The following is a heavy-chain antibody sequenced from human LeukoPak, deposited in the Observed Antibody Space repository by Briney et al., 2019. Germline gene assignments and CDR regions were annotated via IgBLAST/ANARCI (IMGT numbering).Heavy chain of an antibody. CDR3: FLKQKPEYEILTGYYITYFDY. D-gene: IGHD3-9*01. J-gene: IGHJ4*02. CDR2: IRSSSSYI. CDR1: GFTFSSYS. V-gene: IGHV3-21*01. Sequence: GGSMRLSCAASGFTFSSYSMNWVRQAPGKGLEWVSSIRSSSSYIYYADSVKGRFTISRDNAKNSLYLQMNSLRAEDTAVYFCFLKQKPEYEILTGYYITYFDYWGQGTLVTVSS.